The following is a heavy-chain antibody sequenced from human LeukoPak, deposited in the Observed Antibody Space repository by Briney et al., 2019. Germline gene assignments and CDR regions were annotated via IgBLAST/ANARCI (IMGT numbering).Heavy chain of an antibody. CDR3: ARGDYGLYFFDS. CDR2: IIPIFGTA. V-gene: IGHV1-69*01. Sequence: SVKVSCKASGGTFSSYAISWVRQAPGQGLEWMGGIIPIFGTADYAQKFQGRVTITADESTSTAYMELSSLRSEDTAVYYCARGDYGLYFFDSWGRGTLVTVSS. J-gene: IGHJ4*02. D-gene: IGHD4-17*01. CDR1: GGTFSSYA.